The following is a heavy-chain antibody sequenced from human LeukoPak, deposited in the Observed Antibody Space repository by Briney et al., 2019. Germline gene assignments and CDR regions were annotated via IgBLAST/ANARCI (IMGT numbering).Heavy chain of an antibody. CDR2: IYPGDSDT. CDR3: ARQGGGAYYYYYMDV. Sequence: GESLKISCKGSGYSFTSYWIGWVRQMPGKGLEWMGIIYPGDSDTRYSPSFQGQVTISADKSISTAYLQWSSLKASDTAMYYCARQGGGAYYYYYMDVWGKGTTCTVSS. D-gene: IGHD2-15*01. J-gene: IGHJ6*03. CDR1: GYSFTSYW. V-gene: IGHV5-51*01.